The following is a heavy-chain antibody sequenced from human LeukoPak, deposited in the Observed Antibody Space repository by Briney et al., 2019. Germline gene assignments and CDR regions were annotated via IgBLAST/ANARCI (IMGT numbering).Heavy chain of an antibody. Sequence: GGSLRLSCAASGFTFSSYGMSWVRQAPGKGLEWVSAISGSGGSTYYADSVKGRFTISRDNSKNTLYLQMNSLRAEDTAVYYCTTYGSGRKFDYWGQGILVTVSS. CDR3: TTYGSGRKFDY. J-gene: IGHJ4*02. V-gene: IGHV3-23*01. D-gene: IGHD3-10*01. CDR2: ISGSGGST. CDR1: GFTFSSYG.